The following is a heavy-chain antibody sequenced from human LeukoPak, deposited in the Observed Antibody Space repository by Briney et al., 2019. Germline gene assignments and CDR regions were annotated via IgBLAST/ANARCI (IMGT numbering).Heavy chain of an antibody. CDR1: GGSLSFYY. D-gene: IGHD3-10*01. J-gene: IGHJ3*02. CDR2: MHYSGST. CDR3: TRRRGDGDDYGSFDI. Sequence: SETLSLTCTVSGGSLSFYYWRWSWIRQPPGKGLEWIGYMHYSGSTDYNPSLKGRVTMSIDTSKNQFSLKLSFVTAEDTAVHYCTRRRGDGDDYGSFDIWGQGTMVTVSS. V-gene: IGHV4-59*08.